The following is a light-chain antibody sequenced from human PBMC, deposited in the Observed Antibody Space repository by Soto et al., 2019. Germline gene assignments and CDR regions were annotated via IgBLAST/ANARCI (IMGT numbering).Light chain of an antibody. Sequence: EIVLTQSPGTLSLSPGERATLSCRASQSVSSNYLAWYQQEPGQAPRLLIYGASSRATGIPDRFSGSGSGTDFTLTISRLEPEDSAVYYCQQYGTSPRTVGGGTKVDSK. V-gene: IGKV3-20*01. CDR1: QSVSSNY. CDR2: GAS. CDR3: QQYGTSPRT. J-gene: IGKJ4*01.